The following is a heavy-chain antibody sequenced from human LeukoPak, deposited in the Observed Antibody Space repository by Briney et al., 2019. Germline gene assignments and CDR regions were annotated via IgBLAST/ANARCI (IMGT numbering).Heavy chain of an antibody. CDR2: ISSSGSTI. Sequence: GGSLRLSCAASGFTFSDYYMSWIRQAPGKGLEWVSYISSSGSTIYYADSVKGRFTISRDNAKNSLYLQMNSLRAEDTAVYYCARDNPSYYDSSGYYYWYFDLWGRGTLVTVSS. CDR1: GFTFSDYY. V-gene: IGHV3-11*01. D-gene: IGHD3-22*01. CDR3: ARDNPSYYDSSGYYYWYFDL. J-gene: IGHJ2*01.